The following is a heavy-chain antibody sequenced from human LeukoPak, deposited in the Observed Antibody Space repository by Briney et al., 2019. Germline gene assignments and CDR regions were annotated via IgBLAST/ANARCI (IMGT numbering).Heavy chain of an antibody. CDR2: IRQDGNDK. CDR1: GFTFSTYW. CDR3: ARDGARGYYDSSGYIHY. V-gene: IGHV3-7*01. Sequence: GGSLRLSCAASGFTFSTYWMSWVRQAPGKGLEWVANIRQDGNDKYYVDSVKGRFTISRDNAKSSLYLQMNSLRAEDAAVYYCARDGARGYYDSSGYIHYWGQGTLVTVSS. D-gene: IGHD3-22*01. J-gene: IGHJ4*02.